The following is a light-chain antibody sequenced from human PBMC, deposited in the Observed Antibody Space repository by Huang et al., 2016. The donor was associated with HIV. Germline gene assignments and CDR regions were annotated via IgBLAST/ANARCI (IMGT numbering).Light chain of an antibody. CDR1: QSVSSN. V-gene: IGKV3-15*01. CDR3: QQYSNWPPWT. CDR2: DAS. Sequence: EVVMTQSPATLSVSPGERATLSCRASQSVSSNLAWYQQKSGQAPRLLIYDASTSATGIPARFSGSGSGTEFTLSISSLQTEDFAVYYCQQYSNWPPWTFGQGTKVEIK. J-gene: IGKJ1*01.